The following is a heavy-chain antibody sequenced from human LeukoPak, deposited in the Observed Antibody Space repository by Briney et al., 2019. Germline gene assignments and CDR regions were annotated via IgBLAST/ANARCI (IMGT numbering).Heavy chain of an antibody. D-gene: IGHD2/OR15-2a*01. V-gene: IGHV1-2*02. CDR3: VREGEGPLSKDFDY. J-gene: IGHJ4*02. CDR1: GFTFTDHY. Sequence: ASVKVSCKSSGFTFTDHYIHWVRQGPGQGLEWMGYIGPHSTFTSSPQEFQGRVTMTRDASMSTSYMELTRLTSDDTAVYYCVREGEGPLSKDFDYWGQGTLVTVSS. CDR2: IGPHSTFT.